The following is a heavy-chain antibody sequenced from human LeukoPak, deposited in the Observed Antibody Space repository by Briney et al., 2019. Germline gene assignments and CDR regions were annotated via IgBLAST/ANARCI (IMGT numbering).Heavy chain of an antibody. CDR3: ARDETYYYDSSGYPNAFDI. J-gene: IGHJ3*02. V-gene: IGHV1-69*13. CDR2: IIPIFGTA. Sequence: SVKVSCKASGGTFSSYAISWVRQAPGQGLEWMGGIIPIFGTANYAQKFQGRVTITADESTSTAYMELSRLRSEHTAVYSCARDETYYYDSSGYPNAFDIWGQGTMVTVSS. CDR1: GGTFSSYA. D-gene: IGHD3-22*01.